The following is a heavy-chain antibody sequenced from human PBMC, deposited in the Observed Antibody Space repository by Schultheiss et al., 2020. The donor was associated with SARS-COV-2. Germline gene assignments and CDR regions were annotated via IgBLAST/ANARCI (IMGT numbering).Heavy chain of an antibody. J-gene: IGHJ4*02. CDR3: AKDGGAAGTFDF. CDR2: INSDGSST. D-gene: IGHD6-13*01. CDR1: GFTFSSYW. Sequence: GGSLRLSCAASGFTFSSYWMHWVRQAPGKGLVWVSRINSDGSSTSYADSVKGRFTISRDNSRNTVYLQMNSLRAEDTALYYCAKDGGAAGTFDFWGQGTLVTVSS. V-gene: IGHV3-74*01.